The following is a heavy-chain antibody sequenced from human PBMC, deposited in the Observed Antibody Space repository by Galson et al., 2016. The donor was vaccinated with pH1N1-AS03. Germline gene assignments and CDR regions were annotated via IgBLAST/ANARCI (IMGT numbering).Heavy chain of an antibody. CDR2: IHSSGVT. Sequence: ETLSLTCTVSGGSISSYYWGWVRQPPGKRLEWIGFIHSSGVTTYNPSLKSPVAISVDTSKNQFFLNLSSVTAADTAVYYCARGSGTGPTVPDCFDIWGQGTMVTVSS. V-gene: IGHV4-59*01. CDR3: ARGSGTGPTVPDCFDI. CDR1: GGSISSYY. D-gene: IGHD2-21*01. J-gene: IGHJ3*02.